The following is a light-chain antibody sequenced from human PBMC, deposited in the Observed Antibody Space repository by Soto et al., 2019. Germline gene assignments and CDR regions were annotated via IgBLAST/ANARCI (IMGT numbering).Light chain of an antibody. CDR2: AAS. J-gene: IGKJ4*01. Sequence: DIQMTQSPSSVSASVGDRVTITCRASQDISSWVAWYQQKPGKAPKLLISAASSLQSGVPRRFSGSGSGTEFTLTISSLRPDDFATYYCQQYNSHPLTFGGGTKVDI. V-gene: IGKV1D-16*01. CDR3: QQYNSHPLT. CDR1: QDISSW.